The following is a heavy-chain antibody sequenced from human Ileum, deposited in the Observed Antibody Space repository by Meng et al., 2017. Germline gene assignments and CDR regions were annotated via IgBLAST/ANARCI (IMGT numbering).Heavy chain of an antibody. Sequence: GESLKISCAASGFTFSGSAMHWVRQASGKGLEWVGRIRSKANSYATAYAASVKGRFTISRDDSKNTAYLQMNSLKTEDTAVYYCTLALRLGELSLYDYWGQGTLVTGAS. CDR3: TLALRLGELSLYDY. CDR1: GFTFSGSA. CDR2: IRSKANSYAT. D-gene: IGHD3-16*02. V-gene: IGHV3-73*01. J-gene: IGHJ4*02.